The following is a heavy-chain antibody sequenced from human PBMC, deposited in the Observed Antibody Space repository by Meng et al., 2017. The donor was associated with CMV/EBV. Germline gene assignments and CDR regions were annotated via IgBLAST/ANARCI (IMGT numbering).Heavy chain of an antibody. CDR1: GFTFSSYG. V-gene: IGHV3-30*02. J-gene: IGHJ6*02. CDR3: ANVSSGGCGGDCYSYYYYDMDV. Sequence: GESLMISCAASGFTFSSYGMHWVRQAPGKGLEWVAVRRYDGSNKYYADSVQGRFTISRDNSKNTLYLQMNSLRAEDTAVYYCANVSSGGCGGDCYSYYYYDMDVWGQGTTVTVSS. D-gene: IGHD2-21*01. CDR2: RRYDGSNK.